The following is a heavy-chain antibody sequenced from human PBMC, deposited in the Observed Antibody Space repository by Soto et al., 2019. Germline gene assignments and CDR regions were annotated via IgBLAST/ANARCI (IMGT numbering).Heavy chain of an antibody. J-gene: IGHJ3*02. D-gene: IGHD2-15*01. V-gene: IGHV3-15*01. CDR1: GFTFSNAW. CDR3: TTYLVVAADAFDI. Sequence: GSLRLSCAASGFTFSNAWMSWVRQAPGKGLEWVGRIKSKTDGGTTDYAAPVKGRFTISRDDSKNTLYLQMNSLKTEDTAVYYCTTYLVVAADAFDIWGQGTMVTVSS. CDR2: IKSKTDGGTT.